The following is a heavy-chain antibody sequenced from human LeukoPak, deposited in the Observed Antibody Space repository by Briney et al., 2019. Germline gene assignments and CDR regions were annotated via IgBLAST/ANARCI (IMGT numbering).Heavy chain of an antibody. D-gene: IGHD3-22*01. CDR1: GHTFSYSG. Sequence: ASVKVSCKASGHTFSYSGGSWGRQDPRQRRHWWVGYITPNDNTGYAQKFRGRVTITRNTGLRTAYMEVSSMTSDDTAVYYSANYEKRGFAPWGQGTLVTASS. V-gene: IGHV1-8*02. CDR2: ITPNDNT. J-gene: IGHJ5*02. CDR3: ANYEKRGFAP.